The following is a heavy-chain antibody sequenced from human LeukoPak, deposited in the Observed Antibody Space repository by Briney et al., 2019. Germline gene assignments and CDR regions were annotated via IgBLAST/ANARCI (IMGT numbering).Heavy chain of an antibody. V-gene: IGHV3-23*01. CDR3: AKDPQPPVAGTFDY. D-gene: IGHD6-19*01. J-gene: IGHJ4*02. CDR2: ISGTGGST. Sequence: GGSLRLSCAASGFTFSSYAMSWVRQAPGKGLEWVSTISGTGGSTYYADSVKGRFTISRDRSKNTLYLQMNSLRAEDTVVYYCAKDPQPPVAGTFDYWGQGTLVTVSS. CDR1: GFTFSSYA.